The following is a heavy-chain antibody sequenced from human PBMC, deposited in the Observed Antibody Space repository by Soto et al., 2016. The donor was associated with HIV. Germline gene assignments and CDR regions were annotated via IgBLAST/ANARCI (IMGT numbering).Heavy chain of an antibody. J-gene: IGHJ6*03. CDR1: GGSISSAGYY. D-gene: IGHD3-16*02. CDR2: IYYSGTT. Sequence: QVQVQESGPGLVKPSQTLSLTCTVSGGSISSAGYYWTWIRQVPGQALEWIGYIYYSGTTYYNPSLRSRITVSVDTAKNQFSLKLSSVTAADTAVYYCAREGVVVLPADATGHRYYYYIDVWGKGTTVTVSS. V-gene: IGHV4-31*03. CDR3: AREGVVVLPADATGHRYYYYIDV.